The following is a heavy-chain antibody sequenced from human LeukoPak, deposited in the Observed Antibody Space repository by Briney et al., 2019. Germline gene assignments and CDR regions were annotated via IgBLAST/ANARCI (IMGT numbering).Heavy chain of an antibody. Sequence: QPGGSLRLSCAASGFTFSSYAMSWVRQAPGKGLEWVSAISGSGGSSYYADSVKGRFTISRDNSKNTLYLQMNSLRAEDTAVYYCAKGGPSTVVTPSGFDYWGQGTLVTVSS. J-gene: IGHJ4*02. CDR3: AKGGPSTVVTPSGFDY. D-gene: IGHD4-23*01. CDR2: ISGSGGSS. CDR1: GFTFSSYA. V-gene: IGHV3-23*01.